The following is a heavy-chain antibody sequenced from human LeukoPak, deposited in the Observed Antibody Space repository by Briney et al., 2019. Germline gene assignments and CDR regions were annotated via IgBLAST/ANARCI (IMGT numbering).Heavy chain of an antibody. Sequence: SETLSLTCTVSGGSISSGDYYWSWIRQPPGKGLEWIGYIYYSGSTYYNPSLKSRVTISVDTSKNQFSLKLSSVTAADTAVYYCARKTSYYDSSGYPNAFDIWGQGTMVTVSS. D-gene: IGHD3-22*01. V-gene: IGHV4-30-4*02. CDR1: GGSISSGDYY. CDR3: ARKTSYYDSSGYPNAFDI. J-gene: IGHJ3*02. CDR2: IYYSGST.